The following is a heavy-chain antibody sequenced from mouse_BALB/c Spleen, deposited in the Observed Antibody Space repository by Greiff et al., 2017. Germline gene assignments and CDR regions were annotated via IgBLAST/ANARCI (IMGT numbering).Heavy chain of an antibody. CDR3: ASHRYNWFAY. CDR1: GFTFTDYY. CDR2: IRNKANGYTT. D-gene: IGHD2-14*01. V-gene: IGHV7-3*02. Sequence: EVMLVESGGGLVQPGGSLRLSCAPSGFTFTDYYMSWVRQPPGKALEWLGFIRNKANGYTTEYSASVKGRFTISRDNSQSILYLQMNTLRAEDSATYYCASHRYNWFAYWGQGTLVTVSA. J-gene: IGHJ3*01.